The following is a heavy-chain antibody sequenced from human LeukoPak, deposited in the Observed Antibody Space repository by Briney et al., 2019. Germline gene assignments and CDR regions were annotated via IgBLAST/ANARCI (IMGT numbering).Heavy chain of an antibody. CDR3: ARGRSNSDY. V-gene: IGHV4-59*01. Sequence: SETLSLTCTVSGGSNYNYYWTWIRQPPGKGLEWIGYIYYSGSTNYNPSLKSRVTISVDTSKNQFSLTLSSVTAADTAVYYCARGRSNSDYWGQGTLVTVSS. D-gene: IGHD3/OR15-3a*01. J-gene: IGHJ4*02. CDR1: GGSNYNYY. CDR2: IYYSGST.